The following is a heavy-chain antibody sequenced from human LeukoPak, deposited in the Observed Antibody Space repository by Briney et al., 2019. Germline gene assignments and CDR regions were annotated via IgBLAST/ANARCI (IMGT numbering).Heavy chain of an antibody. CDR2: IIPIFGTA. CDR1: GGTFSSYA. V-gene: IGHV1-69*13. CDR3: ARGHVLRFLEWLLAH. Sequence: ASVKVSCKASGGTFSSYAISWVRQAPGQGLEWMGGIIPIFGTANYAQEFQGRVTITADESTSTAYMELSSLRSEDTAVYYCARGHVLRFLEWLLAHWGQGTLVTVSS. D-gene: IGHD3-3*01. J-gene: IGHJ4*02.